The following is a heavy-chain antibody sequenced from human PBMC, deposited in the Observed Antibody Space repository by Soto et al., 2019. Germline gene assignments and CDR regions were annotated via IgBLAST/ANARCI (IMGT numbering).Heavy chain of an antibody. Sequence: AAVKVSCKASGYTFIDYFIQWVRQAPGQGLEWMGWINPSSGGTEYAQKLQGRVTMTRDKSTMTAYMELATLRSDDTGVYYCARGFRCRDLDYWGQGTQVTVSS. CDR1: GYTFIDYF. D-gene: IGHD2-8*01. CDR3: ARGFRCRDLDY. V-gene: IGHV1-2*02. CDR2: INPSSGGT. J-gene: IGHJ4*02.